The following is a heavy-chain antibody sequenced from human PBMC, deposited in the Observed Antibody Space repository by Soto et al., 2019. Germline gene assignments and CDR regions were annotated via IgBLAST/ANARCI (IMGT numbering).Heavy chain of an antibody. D-gene: IGHD2-15*01. CDR1: GGSISSYY. V-gene: IGHV4-59*08. CDR3: ARGSCSGGSCYSAYYFDY. CDR2: IYYSGST. Sequence: PSETLSLTCTVSGGSISSYYWSWIRQPPGKGLEWIGYIYYSGSTNYSPSLKSRVTISVDTSKNQFSLKLSSVTAADTAVYYCARGSCSGGSCYSAYYFDYWGQGTLVTVSS. J-gene: IGHJ4*02.